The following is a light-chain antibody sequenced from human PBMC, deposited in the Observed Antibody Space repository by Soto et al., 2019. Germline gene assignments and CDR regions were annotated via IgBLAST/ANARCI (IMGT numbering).Light chain of an antibody. V-gene: IGLV7-43*01. Sequence: QAVVTQEPSLTVSTGGTVTLTCASSTGAVTSGYYPNWFQQKPGQAPRALIDSTSNKHSWTPARFSGSLLGGKAALTLSGVQPEDEAEYYCLLYYGGAVVFGGGTKLTVL. CDR1: TGAVTSGYY. CDR3: LLYYGGAVV. CDR2: STS. J-gene: IGLJ2*01.